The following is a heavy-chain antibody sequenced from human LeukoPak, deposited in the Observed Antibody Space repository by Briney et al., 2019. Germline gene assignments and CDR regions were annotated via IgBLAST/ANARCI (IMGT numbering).Heavy chain of an antibody. CDR2: FDPEDGET. CDR3: ATGTGYSYGSETYYFDY. J-gene: IGHJ4*02. CDR1: GYTLTELS. Sequence: ASVKVSCKVSGYTLTELSMHWVRQAPGKGLEWMGGFDPEDGETIYAQKFQGRVTMTEDTSTDTAYMELSSLRSEDTAVYYCATGTGYSYGSETYYFDYWSQGTLVTVSS. V-gene: IGHV1-24*01. D-gene: IGHD5-18*01.